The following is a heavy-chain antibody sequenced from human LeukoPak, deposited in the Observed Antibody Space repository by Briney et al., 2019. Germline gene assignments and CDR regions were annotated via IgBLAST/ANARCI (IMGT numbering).Heavy chain of an antibody. D-gene: IGHD5-24*01. V-gene: IGHV1-8*01. Sequence: ASVTVSCKASGYTFTSYDINWVRQAAGQGLEWMGWMNPNSGNTGYAQKFQGRVTMTRNTSISTAYMELSSLRSEDTAVYYCARGGGKRWLQLRRILDYWGQGTLVTVSS. CDR3: ARGGGKRWLQLRRILDY. CDR2: MNPNSGNT. CDR1: GYTFTSYD. J-gene: IGHJ4*02.